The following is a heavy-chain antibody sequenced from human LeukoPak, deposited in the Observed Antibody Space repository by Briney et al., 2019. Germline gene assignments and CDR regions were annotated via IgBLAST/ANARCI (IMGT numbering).Heavy chain of an antibody. V-gene: IGHV1-69*04. J-gene: IGHJ4*02. CDR1: GGTFSSYA. Sequence: ASVKVSCKASGGTFSSYAISWVRQAPGQGLEWMGRIIPILGIANYAQKFQGRVTITADKSTSTAYMELSSLRSEDTAVYYCARDTAGNNYYDSKGIDYWGQGTLVTVSS. CDR2: IIPILGIA. D-gene: IGHD3-22*01. CDR3: ARDTAGNNYYDSKGIDY.